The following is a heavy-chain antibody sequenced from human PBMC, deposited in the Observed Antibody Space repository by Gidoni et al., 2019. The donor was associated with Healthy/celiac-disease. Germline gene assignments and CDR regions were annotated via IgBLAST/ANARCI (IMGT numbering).Heavy chain of an antibody. CDR3: ARGDTAMVNLDY. J-gene: IGHJ4*02. V-gene: IGHV4-59*01. D-gene: IGHD5-18*01. Sequence: QVQLQESGPGLVKPSETLSLTCTVSGGSISSYYWSWIRQPPGKGLEWIGYIYYSGSPNYNPSLKSRVTISVDTSKNQFSLKLSSVTAADTAVYYCARGDTAMVNLDYWGQGTLVTVSS. CDR1: GGSISSYY. CDR2: IYYSGSP.